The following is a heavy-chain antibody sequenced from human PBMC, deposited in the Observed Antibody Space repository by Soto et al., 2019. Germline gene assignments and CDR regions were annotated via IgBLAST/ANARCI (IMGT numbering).Heavy chain of an antibody. J-gene: IGHJ4*02. CDR2: IIPILDIA. D-gene: IGHD4-4*01. Sequence: VKVSCKASGATFSRDRVTWVRQASGQGLEWMGRIIPILDIANYAQNFQGRVTFTADESTSTAYMELTSLISEDTAVYYCAREAPPEQGSSNYYFHSWAQGPLVTAPQ. CDR3: AREAPPEQGSSNYYFHS. V-gene: IGHV1-69*04. CDR1: GATFSRDR.